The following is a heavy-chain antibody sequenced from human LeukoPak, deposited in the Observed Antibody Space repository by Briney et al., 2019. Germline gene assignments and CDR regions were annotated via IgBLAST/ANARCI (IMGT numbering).Heavy chain of an antibody. V-gene: IGHV4-59*01. D-gene: IGHD4-11*01. CDR2: VDHTGGT. J-gene: IGHJ6*03. Sequence: SETLSLTCSVSDDSITMYYWTWIRQPPGKGLEWIGYVDHTGGTNFNPSLNGRVGISRDTSKNLFSLRLRSVTAADTAVYFCARGRVSSSTWYSTYYYYFYMDVWGKGTTVTVSS. CDR1: DDSITMYY. CDR3: ARGRVSSSTWYSTYYYYFYMDV.